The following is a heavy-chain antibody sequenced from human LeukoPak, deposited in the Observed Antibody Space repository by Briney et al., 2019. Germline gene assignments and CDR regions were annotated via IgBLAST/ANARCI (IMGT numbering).Heavy chain of an antibody. CDR2: IKPNSGGT. Sequence: ASVKVSCKASGYTFTGYYMHWVRQAPGQGLEWMGWIKPNSGGTNYAQKFQGRVTMTRDTSISTAYMELSRLRSDDTAVYYCARGRNMSATGATGDYWGQGTLVTVSS. CDR1: GYTFTGYY. J-gene: IGHJ4*02. D-gene: IGHD1-1*01. CDR3: ARGRNMSATGATGDY. V-gene: IGHV1-2*02.